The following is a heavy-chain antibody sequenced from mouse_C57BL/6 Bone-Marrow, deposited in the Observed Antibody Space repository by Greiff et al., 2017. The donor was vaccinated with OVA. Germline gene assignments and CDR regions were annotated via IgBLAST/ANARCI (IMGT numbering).Heavy chain of an antibody. V-gene: IGHV1-59*01. CDR1: GYTFTSYW. CDR2: IDPSDSYT. CDR3: ARRNYGPWYFDV. Sequence: QVQLQQPGAELVRPGTSVKLSCKASGYTFTSYWMHWVKQRPGQGLEWIGVIDPSDSYTNYNQKFKGQATLTVDTASSTAYMQLSSLTSEDSAVYYCARRNYGPWYFDVWGTGTTVTVSS. D-gene: IGHD1-1*01. J-gene: IGHJ1*03.